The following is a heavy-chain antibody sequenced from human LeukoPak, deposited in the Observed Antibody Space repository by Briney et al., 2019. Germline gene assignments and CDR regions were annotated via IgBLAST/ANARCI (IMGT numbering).Heavy chain of an antibody. D-gene: IGHD4/OR15-4a*01. CDR3: AKAGLVRGGALDS. CDR1: GFTFSSYG. CDR2: ITPNGDAT. Sequence: GGTLRLSCAASGFTFSSYGMTWVRQAPGKGLEWVSSITPNGDATSAADSVKGRFTISRDNSKNTLYLQMNSLRVEDTALYYCAKAGLVRGGALDSWGQGTLVTVSS. V-gene: IGHV3-23*01. J-gene: IGHJ4*02.